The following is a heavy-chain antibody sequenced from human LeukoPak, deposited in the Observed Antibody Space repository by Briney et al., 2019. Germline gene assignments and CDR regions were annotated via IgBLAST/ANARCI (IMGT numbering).Heavy chain of an antibody. V-gene: IGHV4-34*01. CDR1: GGSFSGYY. CDR2: INHSGST. J-gene: IGHJ3*02. Sequence: KASETPSLTCAVYGGSFSGYYWSWIRQPPGKGLEWIGEINHSGSTNYNPSLKSRVTISVDTSKNQFSLKLSSVTAADTAVYYCARVGSVLRYFDWPNAFDIWGQGTMVTVSS. D-gene: IGHD3-9*01. CDR3: ARVGSVLRYFDWPNAFDI.